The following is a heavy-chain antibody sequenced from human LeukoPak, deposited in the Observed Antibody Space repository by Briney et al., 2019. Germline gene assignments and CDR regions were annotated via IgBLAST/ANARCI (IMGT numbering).Heavy chain of an antibody. Sequence: PSETLSLTCTVSGGSISSGGYYWSWIRQHPGKGLEWIGYIYYSGSTYYNPSLKSRVTISVDTSKNQFSLKLSSVTAADTAVYYCARDSFASGDYVSSNYYYYGMDVWGQGTMVTVSS. J-gene: IGHJ6*02. CDR2: IYYSGST. V-gene: IGHV4-31*03. CDR3: ARDSFASGDYVSSNYYYYGMDV. CDR1: GGSISSGGYY. D-gene: IGHD3-16*01.